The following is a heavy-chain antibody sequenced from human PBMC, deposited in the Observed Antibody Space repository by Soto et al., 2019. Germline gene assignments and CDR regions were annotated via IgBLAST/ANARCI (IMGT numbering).Heavy chain of an antibody. Sequence: PGGSLRLSCAASGFTFSSYAMHWVRQAPGKGLEWVAVISYDGSNKYYADSVKGRFTISRDNSKNTLYLQMNSLRAEDTAVYYCARDPLGYCSGGSCYPSVLNYYGMDVWGQGTTVTVSS. CDR2: ISYDGSNK. D-gene: IGHD2-15*01. V-gene: IGHV3-30-3*01. CDR1: GFTFSSYA. CDR3: ARDPLGYCSGGSCYPSVLNYYGMDV. J-gene: IGHJ6*02.